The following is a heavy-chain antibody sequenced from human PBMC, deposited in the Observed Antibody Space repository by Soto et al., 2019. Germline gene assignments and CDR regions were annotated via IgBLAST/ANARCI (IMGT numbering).Heavy chain of an antibody. V-gene: IGHV3-23*01. D-gene: IGHD2-21*02. J-gene: IGHJ1*01. CDR2: ISGNGCVT. Sequence: EVQLLESGGGLVQPGGSLRLSCAASGLTFSSNAMSWVRQAPGKGLEWVSTISGNGCVTYYTDSVKGRFTISRDNSKNTVYMQMNSLRAEDTAVYYCANRGDDIKFFQYWGQGTLVTVSS. CDR1: GLTFSSNA. CDR3: ANRGDDIKFFQY.